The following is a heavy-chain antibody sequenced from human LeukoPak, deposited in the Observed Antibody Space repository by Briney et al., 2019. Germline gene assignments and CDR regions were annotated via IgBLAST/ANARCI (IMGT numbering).Heavy chain of an antibody. V-gene: IGHV1-2*02. CDR2: TNPNSGGT. CDR3: ARQFEKAAAGSDLSYYFDY. CDR1: GYTFTGYY. J-gene: IGHJ4*02. Sequence: ASVNVSCKASGYTFTGYYMRWVRQAPGQGLEWMGWTNPNSGGTNYAQKFQGRVTMTRDPSISTAYMELSRLRSDDTAVYYCARQFEKAAAGSDLSYYFDYWGQGTLVTVSS. D-gene: IGHD6-13*01.